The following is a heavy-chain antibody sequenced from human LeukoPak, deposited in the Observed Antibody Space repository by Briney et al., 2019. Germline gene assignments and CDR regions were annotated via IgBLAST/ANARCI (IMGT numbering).Heavy chain of an antibody. V-gene: IGHV3-48*01. CDR3: ARDGWFGDYNWFDP. Sequence: PGGSLRLSCAASGFTFSSYSMNWLRQAPGKGLERLSYISSASNTIYYADSVKGRFTISRDNAKNSVYLQMNSLRAEDTAMYYCARDGWFGDYNWFDPWGQGTLVTVSS. J-gene: IGHJ5*02. CDR1: GFTFSSYS. CDR2: ISSASNTI. D-gene: IGHD3-10*01.